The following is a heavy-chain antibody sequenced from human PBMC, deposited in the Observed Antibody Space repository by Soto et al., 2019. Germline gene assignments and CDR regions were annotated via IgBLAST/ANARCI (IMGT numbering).Heavy chain of an antibody. Sequence: QVQLQQWGAGLVKPSETLSLSCAVYGQSFSGHSWAWIRQPPGKGLEWIGEINESGSTYYNPSLKSRVTISTDTSTNQFSLKLSSVSAVDTAAYFCARGSGIVALPGELEDVNYDYWGQGTLVNVSS. J-gene: IGHJ4*02. D-gene: IGHD1-1*01. CDR2: INESGST. CDR1: GQSFSGHS. V-gene: IGHV4-34*01. CDR3: ARGSGIVALPGELEDVNYDY.